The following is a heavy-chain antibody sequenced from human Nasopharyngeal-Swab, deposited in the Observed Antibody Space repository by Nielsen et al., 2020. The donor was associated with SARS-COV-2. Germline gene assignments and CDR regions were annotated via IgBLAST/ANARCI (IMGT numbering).Heavy chain of an antibody. D-gene: IGHD4-17*01. J-gene: IGHJ4*02. Sequence: SETLSLTCTASGGSIISYYWSWIPQPPGKGLEWIGYIYYSGSTNYNPSLKSRVTISVDTSKNQFSLKLSSVTAADTAVYYCARHTVATPISHYFDYWGQGTLVTVSS. CDR1: GGSIISYY. CDR3: ARHTVATPISHYFDY. CDR2: IYYSGST. V-gene: IGHV4-59*08.